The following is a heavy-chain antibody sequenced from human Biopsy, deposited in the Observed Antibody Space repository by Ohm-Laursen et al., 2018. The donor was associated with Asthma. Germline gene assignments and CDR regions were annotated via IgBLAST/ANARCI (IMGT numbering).Heavy chain of an antibody. Sequence: SRRLSCTASGFTFGDYCMGWVRQVPGQGLEWVANIKHDGSEKNHVDSLKGRFTISRDNAKNLLFLQMNSLRAEDTAVYYCARTFHFWSPYHAEHYQLWGQGTLVTVSS. CDR2: IKHDGSEK. V-gene: IGHV3-7*01. CDR1: GFTFGDYC. D-gene: IGHD3-3*01. J-gene: IGHJ1*01. CDR3: ARTFHFWSPYHAEHYQL.